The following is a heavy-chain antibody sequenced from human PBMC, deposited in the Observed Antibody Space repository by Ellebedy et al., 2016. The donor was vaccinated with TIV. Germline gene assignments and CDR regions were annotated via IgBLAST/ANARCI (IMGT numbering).Heavy chain of an antibody. V-gene: IGHV1-18*01. CDR1: GYIFSNYG. CDR3: ARDWDRSHWGPDQ. Sequence: AASVKVSCKASGYIFSNYGISWVRQAPGQGLEWMGWISPDNGKRRYAQKFQGRLTMTTDTSTSTADMELRSLGSDDTAVYYCARDWDRSHWGPDQWGQGTLVTVSS. D-gene: IGHD3-16*01. J-gene: IGHJ4*02. CDR2: ISPDNGKR.